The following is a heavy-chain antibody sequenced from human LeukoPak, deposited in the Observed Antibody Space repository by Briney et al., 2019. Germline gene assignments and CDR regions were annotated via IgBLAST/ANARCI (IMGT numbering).Heavy chain of an antibody. V-gene: IGHV4-34*01. CDR2: INHSGST. D-gene: IGHD6-6*01. CDR1: GGSFSGYY. J-gene: IGHJ6*03. CDR3: ARLYPRARPYYYYYMDV. Sequence: PSETLSLTCAVYGGSFSGYYWSWIRQPPGKGLEWIGEINHSGSTNYNPSLKSRVTISVDTSKNQFSLKLSSVTAADTAVYYCARLYPRARPYYYYYMDVWGKGTTVTVSS.